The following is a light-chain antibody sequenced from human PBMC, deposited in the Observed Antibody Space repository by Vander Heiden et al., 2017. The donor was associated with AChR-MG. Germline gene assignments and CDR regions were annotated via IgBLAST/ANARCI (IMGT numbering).Light chain of an antibody. CDR1: SSNIGAGYD. CDR3: QSYDSSLSVSYV. Sequence: SVLTQPPSVSGAPGQRVTISCTGNSSNIGAGYDVHWYQQLPGTAPKLLIYGNIKRPSGVPDRFSGSKSGTSASLAITGLQAEDEADYYCQSYDSSLSVSYVFGTGTKVTVL. CDR2: GNI. V-gene: IGLV1-40*01. J-gene: IGLJ1*01.